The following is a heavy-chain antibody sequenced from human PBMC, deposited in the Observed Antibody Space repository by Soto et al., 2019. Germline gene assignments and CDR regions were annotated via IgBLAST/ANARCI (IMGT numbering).Heavy chain of an antibody. J-gene: IGHJ3*02. D-gene: IGHD6-6*01. V-gene: IGHV5-51*01. CDR3: ARRRDGSSRRTFDI. CDR2: IYPGDSDT. Sequence: GESLEISCKGSGYSFTSYWIGWVRQMPGKGLDWIGIIYPGDSDTRYSPSFQGQVTISAXXXIXXXYXQXXXLKASDSAMYYCARRRDGSSRRTFDIWGQGTMVTVSS. CDR1: GYSFTSYW.